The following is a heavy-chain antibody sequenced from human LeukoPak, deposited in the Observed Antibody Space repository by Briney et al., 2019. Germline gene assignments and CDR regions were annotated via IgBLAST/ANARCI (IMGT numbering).Heavy chain of an antibody. CDR1: GFTVSSNY. CDR3: ARDVAATGWFDP. V-gene: IGHV3-53*01. D-gene: IGHD6-13*01. CDR2: IYSGGST. J-gene: IGHJ5*01. Sequence: GGSPRLSCAASGFTVSSNYMSWVRQAPGKGLEWVSVIYSGGSTYYADSVKGRFTISRDNSKNTLYLQMNSLRAEDTAVYYCARDVAATGWFDPWGQGTTVTVSS.